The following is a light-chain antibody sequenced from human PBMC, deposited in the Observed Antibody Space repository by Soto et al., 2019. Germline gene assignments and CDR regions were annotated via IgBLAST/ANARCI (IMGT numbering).Light chain of an antibody. Sequence: EIVLTQSPATLSLSPGERVTLSCRASQSVSSYLAWYQQKPGQAPRLLIYDASNRATGIPARFSGSGSGTDFTLTISSLEPEDVAVYYCQQRSNWPPLYTFGQGTKLEIK. V-gene: IGKV3-11*01. CDR2: DAS. J-gene: IGKJ2*01. CDR1: QSVSSY. CDR3: QQRSNWPPLYT.